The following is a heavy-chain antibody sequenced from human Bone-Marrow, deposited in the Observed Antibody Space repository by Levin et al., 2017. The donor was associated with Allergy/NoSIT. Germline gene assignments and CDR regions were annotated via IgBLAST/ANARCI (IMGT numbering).Heavy chain of an antibody. Sequence: TSETLSLTCTVSGGSISSGDYYWSWIRQPPGKGLEWIGYIYYSGSTYYNPSLKSRVTISVDTSKNQFSLKLSSVTAADTAVYYCAREFGYYTHYFDYWGQGTLVTVSS. J-gene: IGHJ4*02. V-gene: IGHV4-30-4*01. CDR3: AREFGYYTHYFDY. D-gene: IGHD3-22*01. CDR2: IYYSGST. CDR1: GGSISSGDYY.